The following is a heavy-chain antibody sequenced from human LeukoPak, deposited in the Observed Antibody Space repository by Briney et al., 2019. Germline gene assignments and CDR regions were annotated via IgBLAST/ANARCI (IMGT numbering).Heavy chain of an antibody. Sequence: GRSLRLPCAASGFTFSSYATHWVRQAPGKGLEWVAVISYDGGNKYYADSVKGRFTISRDNSKNTLYLQMNSLRAEDTAVYYCARVLTTVTTFYYGMDVWGQGTMVTVSS. J-gene: IGHJ6*02. CDR2: ISYDGGNK. CDR1: GFTFSSYA. V-gene: IGHV3-30-3*01. D-gene: IGHD4-17*01. CDR3: ARVLTTVTTFYYGMDV.